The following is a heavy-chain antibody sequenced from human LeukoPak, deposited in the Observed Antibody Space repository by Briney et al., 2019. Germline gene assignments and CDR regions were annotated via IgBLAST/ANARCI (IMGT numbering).Heavy chain of an antibody. CDR2: ISGSGGST. CDR3: AKDHKRIVGATNWFDP. J-gene: IGHJ5*02. CDR1: GFTFSSYA. D-gene: IGHD1-26*01. V-gene: IGHV3-23*01. Sequence: GGPLRLSCAASGFTFSSYAMSWVRQAPGKGLEWVSAISGSGGSTYYADSVKGRFTISRDNSKNTLYLQMNSLRAEDTAVYYCAKDHKRIVGATNWFDPWGQGTLITVSS.